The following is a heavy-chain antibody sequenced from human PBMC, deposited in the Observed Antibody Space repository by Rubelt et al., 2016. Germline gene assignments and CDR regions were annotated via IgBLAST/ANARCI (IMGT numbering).Heavy chain of an antibody. V-gene: IGHV3-53*01. Sequence: SWVRQGPGKGLEWVSLIYSGTKTQYPDSVKGRFTISTDNARNMVYLQMNSLRADDTAVYYCAARVGLPDYLYAMDVWGQGTTVTVSS. D-gene: IGHD2-2*01. CDR3: AARVGLPDYLYAMDV. J-gene: IGHJ6*02. CDR2: IYSGTKT.